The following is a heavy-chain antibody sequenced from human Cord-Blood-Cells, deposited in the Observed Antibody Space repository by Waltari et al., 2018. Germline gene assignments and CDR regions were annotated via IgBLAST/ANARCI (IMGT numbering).Heavy chain of an antibody. CDR1: GFTFSSDW. J-gene: IGHJ4*02. Sequence: EVQLVESGGGLVQPGGSLRLSCAASGFTFSSDWMSWVRQAPGKGLEWVANIKQDGSEKYYVDSVKGRFTISRDNAKNSLYLQMNSLRAEDTAVYYCARDHGSYWGQGTLVTVSS. CDR2: IKQDGSEK. D-gene: IGHD1-26*01. V-gene: IGHV3-7*01. CDR3: ARDHGSY.